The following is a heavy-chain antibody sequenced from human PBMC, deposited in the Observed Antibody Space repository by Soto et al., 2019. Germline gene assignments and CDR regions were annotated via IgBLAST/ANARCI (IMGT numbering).Heavy chain of an antibody. J-gene: IGHJ4*02. CDR3: AKGRGYSYTIYYAVY. V-gene: IGHV3-9*01. D-gene: IGHD5-18*01. Sequence: GGSLRLSCAASGFTFDDYAMHWVRQAPGKGLEWVSGISWNSGSIGYADSVKGRFTISRDNAKNSLYLQMNSLRAEDTALYYCAKGRGYSYTIYYAVYWVQGSLVTVSS. CDR2: ISWNSGSI. CDR1: GFTFDDYA.